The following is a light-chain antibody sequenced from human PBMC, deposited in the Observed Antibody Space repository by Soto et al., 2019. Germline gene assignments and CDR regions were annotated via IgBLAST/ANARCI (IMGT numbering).Light chain of an antibody. Sequence: QSVLTRAAYVSGSPGRASAITSTGVRTDVADGYDYVSWYQQHPGQAPQLIIYDVSNRLSGVSDRFSGSKSGNTASLTISGLQAEDEAEYYCTSYTSSTPFYVFGTGTKVTVL. CDR1: RTDVADGYDY. CDR3: TSYTSSTPFYV. V-gene: IGLV2-14*03. J-gene: IGLJ1*01. CDR2: DVS.